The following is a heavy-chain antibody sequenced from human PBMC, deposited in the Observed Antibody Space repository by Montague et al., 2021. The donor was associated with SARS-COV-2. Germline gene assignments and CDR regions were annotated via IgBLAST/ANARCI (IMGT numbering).Heavy chain of an antibody. CDR1: GDSISSSSYF. V-gene: IGHV4-39*01. CDR2: IYYSGSN. D-gene: IGHD3-3*01. CDR3: ARKASRVITSFGVVTASYYFDY. Sequence: SETLSLTCTVSGDSISSSSYFWGWIRQPTGKGLEWIGSIYYSGSNYYNPSLKSRVAISVDTSKNPFSLKLSSVTAADTAMYYCARKASRVITSFGVVTASYYFDYWGQGTLVTVSS. J-gene: IGHJ4*02.